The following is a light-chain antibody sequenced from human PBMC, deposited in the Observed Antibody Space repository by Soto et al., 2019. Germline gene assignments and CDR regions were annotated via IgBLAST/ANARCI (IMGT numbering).Light chain of an antibody. Sequence: NFMLTQPPSVSESPGKTVTISCTRSSGSIVSNYVQWYQQRPGSAPSTIIFEDSQRPSGVPDRFSGSIDHSSNSAFLTFSGLRTEDEADYYCQSYAASDLIIFGGGTKLTVL. CDR3: QSYAASDLII. J-gene: IGLJ2*01. V-gene: IGLV6-57*04. CDR2: EDS. CDR1: SGSIVSNY.